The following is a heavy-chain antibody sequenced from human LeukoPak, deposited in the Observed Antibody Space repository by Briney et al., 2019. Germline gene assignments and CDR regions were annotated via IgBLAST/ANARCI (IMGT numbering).Heavy chain of an antibody. J-gene: IGHJ4*02. CDR3: ARDRGGYESPLDY. D-gene: IGHD5-12*01. CDR1: GYTFTGYY. V-gene: IGHV3-30*04. CDR2: ISYDGSNK. Sequence: SCKASGYTFTGYYMHWVRQAPGKGLEWVAVISYDGSNKYYADSVKGRFTISRDNSKNTLYLQMNSLRAEDTAVYYCARDRGGYESPLDYWGQGTLVTVSS.